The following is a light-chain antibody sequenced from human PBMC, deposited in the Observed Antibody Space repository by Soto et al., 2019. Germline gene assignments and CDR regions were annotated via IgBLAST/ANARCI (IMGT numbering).Light chain of an antibody. CDR1: SSNIGAGYD. J-gene: IGLJ1*01. Sequence: QSVLTQPPSVSGAPGQRVTISCTGSSSNIGAGYDVHWYQQLPGTAPKLLIYGNSNRPSGVPDRFSGSKSGTSASLASTGLQAEYEADYYCQSYDSSLSGSYVFGTGTKVTVL. CDR2: GNS. CDR3: QSYDSSLSGSYV. V-gene: IGLV1-40*01.